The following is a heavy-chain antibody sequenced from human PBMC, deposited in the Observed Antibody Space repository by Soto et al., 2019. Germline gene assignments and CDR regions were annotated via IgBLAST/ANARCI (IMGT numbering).Heavy chain of an antibody. J-gene: IGHJ4*02. CDR2: ISAYNGNT. D-gene: IGHD6-19*01. Sequence: ASVKVSCKASGYTFTSYGISWVRQAPGQGLEWMGWISAYNGNTNYAQKLQGRVTMTTDTSTSTAYMELRSLRSDDTAVYYCARVGSSGWISGYFDYWGQGTLVTVSS. CDR1: GYTFTSYG. CDR3: ARVGSSGWISGYFDY. V-gene: IGHV1-18*01.